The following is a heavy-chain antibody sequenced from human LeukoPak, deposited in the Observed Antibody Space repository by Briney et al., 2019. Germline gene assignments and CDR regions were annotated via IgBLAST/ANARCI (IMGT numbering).Heavy chain of an antibody. CDR1: GGTFSSYA. CDR2: IIPIFGTA. D-gene: IGHD3-10*01. V-gene: IGHV1-69*13. Sequence: SVKVSCKASGGTFSSYAISWVRQAPGQGLEWMGGIIPIFGTANYAQKFQGRVTITADESTSTAYMELSSLRSEDTAVYYCAREMVRESYLGSFDIWGQGTMVTVSS. CDR3: AREMVRESYLGSFDI. J-gene: IGHJ3*02.